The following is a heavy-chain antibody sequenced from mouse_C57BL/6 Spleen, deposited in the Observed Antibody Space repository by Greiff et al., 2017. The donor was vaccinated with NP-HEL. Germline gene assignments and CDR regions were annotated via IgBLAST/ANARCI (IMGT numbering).Heavy chain of an antibody. V-gene: IGHV1-69*01. CDR2: IDPSDSYT. J-gene: IGHJ4*01. Sequence: QVQLQQPGAELVMPGASVKLSCKASGYTFTSYWMHWVKQRPGQGLEWIGEIDPSDSYTNYNQKFKGKSTLTVDKSSSTAYMQLSSLTSEDSAVYYCARKLTGPYYYAMDYWGQGTSVTVSS. CDR3: ARKLTGPYYYAMDY. CDR1: GYTFTSYW. D-gene: IGHD4-1*01.